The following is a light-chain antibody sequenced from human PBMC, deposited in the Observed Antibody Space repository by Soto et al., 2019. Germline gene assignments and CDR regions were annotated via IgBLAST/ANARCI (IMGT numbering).Light chain of an antibody. CDR1: QGISSY. V-gene: IGKV1-8*01. CDR2: GAS. CDR3: QQYESFPRT. Sequence: AIRMTQSPSSFSASTGDRVTITCRASQGISSYLAWYQQKPGKAPKLLIYGASTLQSGVPSRFSGSGSGTDFTLTISCLQSEDFATYYCQQYESFPRTFGPGTKVDVK. J-gene: IGKJ3*01.